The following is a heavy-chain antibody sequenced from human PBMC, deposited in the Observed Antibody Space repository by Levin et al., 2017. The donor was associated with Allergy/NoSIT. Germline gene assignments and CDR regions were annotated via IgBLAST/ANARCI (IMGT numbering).Heavy chain of an antibody. V-gene: IGHV3-23*01. CDR2: ITDSGDRT. D-gene: IGHD1-26*01. Sequence: QTGGSLRLSCAGSGFTFSSYAMNWVRQPPGKGLEWVSSITDSGDRTYYSDSVRGRFTISRDNSKSMLYLQINSLRAEDTAVYYCARDQYSGSYRTPTYGMDVWGQGTTVTVSS. J-gene: IGHJ6*02. CDR3: ARDQYSGSYRTPTYGMDV. CDR1: GFTFSSYA.